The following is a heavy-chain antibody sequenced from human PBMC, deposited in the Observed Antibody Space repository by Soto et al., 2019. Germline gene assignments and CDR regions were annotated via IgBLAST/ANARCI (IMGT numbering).Heavy chain of an antibody. J-gene: IGHJ4*02. D-gene: IGHD3-22*01. CDR1: GGTFSRHA. V-gene: IGHV1-69*01. CDR3: ARGWGYDSNDYYYAY. CDR2: IIPIFGTA. Sequence: QVQLVQSGAEVRKPGSSVKVSCKASGGTFSRHAISWVRQAPGQGLEWMGGIIPIFGTANHAQKFQGRVTIIADESTSTVDMELSSLSSDETAMYYCARGWGYDSNDYYYAYWGQGPLVIVSS.